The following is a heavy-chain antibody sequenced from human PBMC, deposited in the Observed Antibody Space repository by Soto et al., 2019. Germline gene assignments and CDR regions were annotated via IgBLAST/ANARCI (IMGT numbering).Heavy chain of an antibody. CDR3: ARDPVAAAGTSNNWFDP. CDR1: SGSISSSNW. Sequence: SETLSLTCAVSSGSISSSNWWSWVRQPPGKGLEWIGEIYHTGSTNYYPSLKGRVSMSVDKSKNQFSLILTSVTAADTAVDYCARDPVAAAGTSNNWFDPWGQGTLVTVSS. J-gene: IGHJ5*02. CDR2: IYHTGST. D-gene: IGHD6-13*01. V-gene: IGHV4-4*02.